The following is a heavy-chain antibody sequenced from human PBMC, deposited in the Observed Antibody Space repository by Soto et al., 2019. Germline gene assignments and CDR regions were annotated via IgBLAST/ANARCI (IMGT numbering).Heavy chain of an antibody. D-gene: IGHD2-2*01. Sequence: QVQLVESGGGVVQPGRSLRLSCAASGFTFSSYGMHWVRQAPGKGLEWGAVIWYDGSNKYYADSVKGRFTIPRDNCNNTLYLQMISLRVEHTAVYYCARERRRYCSSTSCYGFDYWGQGTLVTVSS. J-gene: IGHJ4*02. V-gene: IGHV3-33*01. CDR3: ARERRRYCSSTSCYGFDY. CDR1: GFTFSSYG. CDR2: IWYDGSNK.